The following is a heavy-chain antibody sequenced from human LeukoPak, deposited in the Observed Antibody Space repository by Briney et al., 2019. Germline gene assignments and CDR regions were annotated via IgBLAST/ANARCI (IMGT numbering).Heavy chain of an antibody. V-gene: IGHV4-61*08. D-gene: IGHD6-6*01. CDR1: GGSISSGGYS. Sequence: PSETLSLTCAVSGGSISSGGYSWSWIRQPPGKGLEWIGYIYYSGSTYYNPSLKSRVTISVDTSKNQFSLKLSSVTAADTAVYYCARGGGGYSSSSGLPRLTYYYYYMDVWGKGTTVTVSS. CDR2: IYYSGST. CDR3: ARGGGGYSSSSGLPRLTYYYYYMDV. J-gene: IGHJ6*03.